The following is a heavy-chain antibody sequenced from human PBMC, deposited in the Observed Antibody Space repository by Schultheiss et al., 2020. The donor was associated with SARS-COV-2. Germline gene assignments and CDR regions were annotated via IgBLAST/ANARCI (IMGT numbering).Heavy chain of an antibody. V-gene: IGHV4-59*08. D-gene: IGHD3-9*01. CDR3: ARLRLTLRYLLHSTYYYRLDV. CDR2: IFYSGST. CDR1: GGSISRSY. Sequence: SETLSLTCTVSGGSISRSYCSWIRQPPGKGLEWIGNIFYSGSTNYSPSLKSRVTISVDTSKNQFSLKLSSVTAADTAVYYCARLRLTLRYLLHSTYYYRLDVWGQGTTVTVSS. J-gene: IGHJ6*02.